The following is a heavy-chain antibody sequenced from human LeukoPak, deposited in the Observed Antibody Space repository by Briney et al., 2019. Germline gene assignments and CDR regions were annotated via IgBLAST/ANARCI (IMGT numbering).Heavy chain of an antibody. CDR3: ARDRGILAGRSFDY. CDR2: IIPIFGTA. Sequence: SVKVSCKASGGTFSSYAISWVRQAPGQGLEWMGGIIPIFGTANYAQKFQGRVTITADESTSTAYMELSSLRSEDTAVYYCARDRGILAGRSFDYWGQGTLVTVSS. D-gene: IGHD3-9*01. V-gene: IGHV1-69*13. J-gene: IGHJ4*02. CDR1: GGTFSSYA.